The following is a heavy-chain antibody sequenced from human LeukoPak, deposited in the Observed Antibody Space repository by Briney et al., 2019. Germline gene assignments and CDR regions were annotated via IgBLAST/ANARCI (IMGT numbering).Heavy chain of an antibody. V-gene: IGHV1-2*02. Sequence: ASVKVSCKASGYTFSGYYMHWVRPAPGQGLEWMGWINTNSGGTKYAQKFQGRVTMTRDTSISTAYMELSRLRSDDTAVYYCATSYYDFWSYSSEYFQHWGQGTLVTVSS. CDR3: ATSYYDFWSYSSEYFQH. CDR1: GYTFSGYY. J-gene: IGHJ1*01. CDR2: INTNSGGT. D-gene: IGHD3-3*01.